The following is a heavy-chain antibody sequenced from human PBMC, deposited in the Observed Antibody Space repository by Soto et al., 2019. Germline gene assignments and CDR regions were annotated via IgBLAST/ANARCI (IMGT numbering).Heavy chain of an antibody. CDR1: GFTFNTFW. CDR2: IKHDGSET. CDR3: ARDFATHCSGSTCYPYAY. J-gene: IGHJ4*02. Sequence: GGSLRLSCAASGFTFNTFWMSWVRQSPGKGLERVANIKHDGSETYYADSVKGRFTISRDNAKNSLFLQMNTLRTEDTAVYYCARDFATHCSGSTCYPYAYWGQGALVTVSS. V-gene: IGHV3-7*03. D-gene: IGHD2-15*01.